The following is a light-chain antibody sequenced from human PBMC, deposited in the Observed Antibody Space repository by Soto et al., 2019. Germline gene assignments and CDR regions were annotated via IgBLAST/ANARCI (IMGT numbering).Light chain of an antibody. CDR1: NSNIGSDI. J-gene: IGLJ1*01. Sequence: QSVLTQPPSASGTPGQRATISCCGSNSNIGSDIVNCYQLLPGAAPEVLINTTNQRPSVVPERFSGSKSGTSASLAISGLQSVDEANSSCATWDGGLSGPFVFGNGPKLTVL. CDR3: ATWDGGLSGPFV. V-gene: IGLV1-44*01. CDR2: TTN.